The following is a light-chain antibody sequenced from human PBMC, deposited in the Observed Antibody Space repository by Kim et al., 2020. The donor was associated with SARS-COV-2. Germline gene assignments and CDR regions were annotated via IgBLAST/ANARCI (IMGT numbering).Light chain of an antibody. Sequence: DIQMTQSPSSLSASVGDRVSITCRTSQTISNYLNWYQQRPGKAPRLLIYSASTLQSGVPSRFSGSGSGTDFTLTISSLQPEDSATYCCQQSYNVPRTFGQGTKLEI. J-gene: IGKJ2*01. CDR1: QTISNY. V-gene: IGKV1-39*01. CDR2: SAS. CDR3: QQSYNVPRT.